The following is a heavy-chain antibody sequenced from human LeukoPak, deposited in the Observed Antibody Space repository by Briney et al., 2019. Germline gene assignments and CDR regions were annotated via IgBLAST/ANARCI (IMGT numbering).Heavy chain of an antibody. CDR2: IIPIFGTA. CDR1: GGTFSSYA. Sequence: GASVKVSYTASGGTFSSYAISWVRQAPGQGLEWMGGIIPIFGTANYAQKFQGRVTITADESTSTAYMELSSLRSEDTAVYYCAGLRFLEWSPSPYYYYGMDVWGQGTTVTVSS. V-gene: IGHV1-69*13. CDR3: AGLRFLEWSPSPYYYYGMDV. D-gene: IGHD3-3*01. J-gene: IGHJ6*02.